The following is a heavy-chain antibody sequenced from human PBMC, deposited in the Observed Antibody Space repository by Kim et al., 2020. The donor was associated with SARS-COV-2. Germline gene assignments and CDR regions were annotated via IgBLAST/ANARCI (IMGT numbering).Heavy chain of an antibody. CDR3: ARPAWGITMVRGVGPASDY. CDR1: GGSISSSSYY. V-gene: IGHV4-39*01. D-gene: IGHD3-10*01. J-gene: IGHJ4*02. CDR2: IYYSGST. Sequence: SETLSLTCTVSGGSISSSSYYWGWIRQPPGKGLEWIGSIYYSGSTYYNPSLKSRVTISVDTSKNQFSLKLSSVTAADTAVYYCARPAWGITMVRGVGPASDYWGQGTLVTVSS.